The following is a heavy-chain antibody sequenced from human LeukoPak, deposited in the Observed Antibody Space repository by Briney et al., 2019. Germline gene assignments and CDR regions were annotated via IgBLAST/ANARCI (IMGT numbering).Heavy chain of an antibody. CDR1: GYSISSGYY. Sequence: PSETLSLTCTVSGYSISSGYYWGWIRQPPGKGLEWVSAISGSGGSTYYADSVKGRFTISRDNSKNTLYLQMNSLRAEDTAVYYCAKSPLARGDYWGQGTLVTVSS. CDR3: AKSPLARGDY. CDR2: ISGSGGST. J-gene: IGHJ4*02. V-gene: IGHV3-23*01.